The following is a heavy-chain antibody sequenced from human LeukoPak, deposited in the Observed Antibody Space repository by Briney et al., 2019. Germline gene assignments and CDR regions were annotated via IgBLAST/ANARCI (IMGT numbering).Heavy chain of an antibody. D-gene: IGHD2-2*02. Sequence: PGGSLRLSCAVSGFTFSGHSMNWVRQAPGKGLEWVSYISSSGSAIYYADSVKGRFTTSRDNSKNTLYLQMSSLRAEDTAVYYCAKIIVVLPSTISNPYYFDYWGQGTLVTVSS. J-gene: IGHJ4*02. V-gene: IGHV3-48*01. CDR3: AKIIVVLPSTISNPYYFDY. CDR2: ISSSGSAI. CDR1: GFTFSGHS.